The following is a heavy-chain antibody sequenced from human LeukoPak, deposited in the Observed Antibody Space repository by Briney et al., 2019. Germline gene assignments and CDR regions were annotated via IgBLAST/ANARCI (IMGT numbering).Heavy chain of an antibody. CDR1: GYTFTNYA. V-gene: IGHV1-3*01. D-gene: IGHD6-13*01. Sequence: ASVKVSCKVSGYTFTNYAMHWVRQAPGQRLEWMGWINAGNGNTKYSQKFQGRVTITRDTSASTAYMELSSLRSEDTAVYYCARDRGSSKEDDAFDIWGQGTMVTVSS. CDR3: ARDRGSSKEDDAFDI. CDR2: INAGNGNT. J-gene: IGHJ3*02.